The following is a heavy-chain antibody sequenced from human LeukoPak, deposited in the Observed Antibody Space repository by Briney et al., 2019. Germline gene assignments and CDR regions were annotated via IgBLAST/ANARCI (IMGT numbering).Heavy chain of an antibody. J-gene: IGHJ3*02. D-gene: IGHD6-13*01. Sequence: SETLSLTCTVSGGSISSGDYYWSWIRQPPGKGLEWIGYIYYSGSTYYNPSLKSRVTISVDTSKNQFSLKLSSVTAADTAVYYCARMGSSWYEDAFDTWGQGTMVTVSS. V-gene: IGHV4-30-4*01. CDR3: ARMGSSWYEDAFDT. CDR1: GGSISSGDYY. CDR2: IYYSGST.